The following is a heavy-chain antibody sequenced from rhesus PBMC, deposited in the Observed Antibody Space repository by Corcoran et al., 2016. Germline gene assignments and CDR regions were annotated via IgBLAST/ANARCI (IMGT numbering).Heavy chain of an antibody. CDR1: GYTFSTYY. CDR3: LRGGWNAHFDY. CDR2: GGPDKGNA. D-gene: IGHD1-14*01. J-gene: IGHJ4*01. V-gene: IGHV1-200*01. Sequence: QVQLVQSGPEVKKPGTSMKVSCKASGYTFSTYYINWVRQAPGQGLEWMGWGGPDKGNAGPAKKFKGRVIMTLDTSTSTAYMELNSLTSEDTAVYYCLRGGWNAHFDYWGQGVLVTVSS.